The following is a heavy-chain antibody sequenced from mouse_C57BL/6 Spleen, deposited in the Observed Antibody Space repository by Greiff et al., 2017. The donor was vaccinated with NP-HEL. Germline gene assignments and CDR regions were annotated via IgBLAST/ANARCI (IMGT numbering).Heavy chain of an antibody. CDR3: ARSPYDYGAMDY. CDR1: GYSFTGYY. V-gene: IGHV1-42*01. J-gene: IGHJ4*01. D-gene: IGHD2-4*01. CDR2: INPSTGGT. Sequence: EVQLQQSGPELVKPGASVKISCKASGYSFTGYYMNWVKQSPEKSLEWIGEINPSTGGTTYNQKFKAKATLTVDKSSSTAYMQLKSLTSEDSAVYYCARSPYDYGAMDYWGQGTSVTVSS.